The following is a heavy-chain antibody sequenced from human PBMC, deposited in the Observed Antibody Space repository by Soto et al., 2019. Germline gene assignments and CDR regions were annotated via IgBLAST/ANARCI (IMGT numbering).Heavy chain of an antibody. CDR3: ARASSNYYFDY. D-gene: IGHD2-8*01. CDR1: GFTFSDHY. V-gene: IGHV3-72*01. CDR2: VRNKANSYTT. J-gene: IGHJ4*02. Sequence: PGGSLRLSCAASGFTFSDHYMDWVRQAPGKGLEWVGRVRNKANSYTTEYAASVKGRFTISRDDSKNSLYLQMNSLKTEDTAMYYCARASSNYYFDYWGQGTLVTVSS.